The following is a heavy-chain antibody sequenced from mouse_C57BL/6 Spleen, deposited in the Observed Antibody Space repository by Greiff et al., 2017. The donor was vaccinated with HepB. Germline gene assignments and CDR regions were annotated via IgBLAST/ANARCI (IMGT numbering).Heavy chain of an antibody. J-gene: IGHJ4*01. CDR2: IHPNSGST. V-gene: IGHV1-64*01. CDR3: ARSRDGYYYYAMDY. Sequence: QVQLQQSGAELVKPGASVKLSCKASGYTFTSYWMHWVKQRPGQGLEWIGMIHPNSGSTNYNEKFKSKATLTVDKSSSTAYMQLSSLTSEDSAVYYCARSRDGYYYYAMDYWGQGTSVTVSS. CDR1: GYTFTSYW. D-gene: IGHD2-3*01.